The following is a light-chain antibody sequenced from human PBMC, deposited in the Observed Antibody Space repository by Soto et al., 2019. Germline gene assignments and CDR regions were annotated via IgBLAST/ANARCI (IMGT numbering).Light chain of an antibody. CDR2: NVY. Sequence: QSVLTQPASVSGSPGQSITIFCTGTSSDIGIYNFVSWYQQHPGKAPKLMIYNVYSRLSGVSSRFSGSKSGNTASLTISWLQAEDEADYYCNSYTSASTYVFGTGTKLTVL. CDR1: SSDIGIYNF. CDR3: NSYTSASTYV. V-gene: IGLV2-14*03. J-gene: IGLJ1*01.